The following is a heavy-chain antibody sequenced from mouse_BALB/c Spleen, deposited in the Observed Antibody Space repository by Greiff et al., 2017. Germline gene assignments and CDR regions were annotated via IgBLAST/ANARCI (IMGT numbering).Heavy chain of an antibody. Sequence: QVQLQQSGPGLVAPSQSLSITCTVSGFSLTSYGVHWVRQPPGKGLEWLGVIWAGGSTNYNSALMSRLSISKDNSKSQVFLKMNSLQTDDTAMYYCARAEGRYDSWFAYWGQGTLVTVSA. J-gene: IGHJ3*01. CDR2: IWAGGST. CDR1: GFSLTSYG. CDR3: ARAEGRYDSWFAY. D-gene: IGHD2-14*01. V-gene: IGHV2-9*02.